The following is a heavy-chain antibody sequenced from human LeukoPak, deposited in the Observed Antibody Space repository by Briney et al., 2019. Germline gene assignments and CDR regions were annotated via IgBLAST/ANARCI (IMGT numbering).Heavy chain of an antibody. CDR2: ISSNGGST. J-gene: IGHJ4*02. Sequence: GGSLRLSCAASGFTFSSYAMHWVRQAPGKGLEYVSAISSNGGSTYYANSVKGRFTISRDNSKNTLYLQMGSLRAEDMAVYYCARERQGLDYYDSSGYYYLDYWGQGTLVTVSS. V-gene: IGHV3-64*01. CDR3: ARERQGLDYYDSSGYYYLDY. D-gene: IGHD3-22*01. CDR1: GFTFSSYA.